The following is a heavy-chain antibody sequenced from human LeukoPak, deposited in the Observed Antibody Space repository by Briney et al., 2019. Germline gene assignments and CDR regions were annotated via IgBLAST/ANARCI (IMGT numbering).Heavy chain of an antibody. J-gene: IGHJ4*02. CDR3: AITPGVMDIVVYSWLAY. CDR2: ISSSSSYI. Sequence: KSGGSLRLSCAASGFTFSSYSMNWVRQAPGKGLEWVSSISSSSSYIYYADSVKGRFTISRDNAKNSLYLQMNSLRAEDTAVYYCAITPGVMDIVVYSWLAYWGQGTLVTVSS. V-gene: IGHV3-21*04. D-gene: IGHD2-15*01. CDR1: GFTFSSYS.